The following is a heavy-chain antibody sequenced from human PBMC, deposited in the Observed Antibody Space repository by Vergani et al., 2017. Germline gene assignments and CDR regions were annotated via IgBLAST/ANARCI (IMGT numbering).Heavy chain of an antibody. CDR2: LSASDRRT. CDR3: ARDRGDWRYSRYFYNYYMDV. Sequence: EVQVVESGGGLVQPGGSLRLSCAASGFTFIMHAMSWVRQAPGKGLEWVSTLSASDRRTHYADSVKGRFTISRDNSKSTLFLQMNSLRVEDMAVYYCARDRGDWRYSRYFYNYYMDVWGKGTTVTVSS. V-gene: IGHV3-23*04. D-gene: IGHD2-8*02. CDR1: GFTFIMHA. J-gene: IGHJ6*03.